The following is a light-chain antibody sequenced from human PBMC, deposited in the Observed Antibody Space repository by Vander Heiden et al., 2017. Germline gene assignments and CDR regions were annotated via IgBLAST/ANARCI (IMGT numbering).Light chain of an antibody. CDR2: DYS. J-gene: IGLJ2*01. Sequence: SYVLTQPPSVSVAPRQPASITCGGNNIGTKSVQWYQQKAGQAPVMVVYDYSDRPSGIPERFSGSNSANTATLTISRVEADDEADYYCQVWDSGTDQVGFGGGTKL. CDR3: QVWDSGTDQVG. CDR1: NIGTKS. V-gene: IGLV3-21*02.